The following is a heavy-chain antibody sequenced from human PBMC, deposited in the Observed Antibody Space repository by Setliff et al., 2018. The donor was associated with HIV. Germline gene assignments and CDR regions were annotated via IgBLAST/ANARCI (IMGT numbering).Heavy chain of an antibody. CDR3: ARRMWQQDSKFMYYFDY. V-gene: IGHV5-51*01. Sequence: GESLKISCKGSGYSFTTYLIGWVRQRPGKGLEWMGLIYPGDSDTRYSPSFQGQVTISADKSISTAYLQWSSLKASDTAMYYCARRMWQQDSKFMYYFDYWGQGTLVTVSS. CDR1: GYSFTTYL. J-gene: IGHJ4*02. D-gene: IGHD6-13*01. CDR2: IYPGDSDT.